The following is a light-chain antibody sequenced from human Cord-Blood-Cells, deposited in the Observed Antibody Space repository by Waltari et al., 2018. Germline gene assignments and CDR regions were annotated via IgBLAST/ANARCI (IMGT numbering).Light chain of an antibody. CDR2: EVS. V-gene: IGLV2-8*01. CDR3: SSYAGSNNLV. CDR1: SSDVGGYNY. J-gene: IGLJ2*01. Sequence: QSALTQPPSASGSPGQSVTISCPGTSSDVGGYNYVSWYQQHPVKAPKRMIYEVSKRPAGFPVRFSGSKSGNPASLTVSGLQAEDEAYYYCSSYAGSNNLVFGGGTKLTVL.